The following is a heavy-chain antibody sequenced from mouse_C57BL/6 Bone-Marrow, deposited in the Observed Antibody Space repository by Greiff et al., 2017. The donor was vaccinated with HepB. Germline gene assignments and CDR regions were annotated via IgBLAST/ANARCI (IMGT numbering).Heavy chain of an antibody. Sequence: VQLQQSGAELVKPGASVKLSCKASGYTFTSYWMHWVKQRPGQGLEWIGYINPSSGYTKYNQKFKDKATLTADKSSSTAYMQLSSLTYEDSAVDYCARRIYYDYLWFAYWGQGTLVTVSA. CDR1: GYTFTSYW. V-gene: IGHV1-7*01. CDR2: INPSSGYT. J-gene: IGHJ3*01. D-gene: IGHD2-4*01. CDR3: ARRIYYDYLWFAY.